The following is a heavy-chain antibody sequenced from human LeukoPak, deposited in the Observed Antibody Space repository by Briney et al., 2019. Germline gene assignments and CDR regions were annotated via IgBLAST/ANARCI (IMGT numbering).Heavy chain of an antibody. CDR3: ASEGPGDLAY. Sequence: GASVKVSCKASGYNFIACYIHWVRQAPAQGNEWMGRTNPNSGGTNNAHTFQGRVLFTRSRDVDKASLELHILTFAAAAMDFCASEGPGDLAYWGQGTLVTVSS. D-gene: IGHD4-17*01. J-gene: IGHJ4*02. CDR2: TNPNSGGT. V-gene: IGHV1-2*06. CDR1: GYNFIACY.